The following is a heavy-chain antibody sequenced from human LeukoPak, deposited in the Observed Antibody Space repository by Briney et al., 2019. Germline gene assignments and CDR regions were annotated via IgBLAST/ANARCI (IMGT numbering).Heavy chain of an antibody. CDR2: INPNSVGT. CDR1: GYTFTGYY. CDR3: ARDFTPYYYGSGNSLGY. V-gene: IGHV1-2*02. Sequence: ASVKVSCKASGYTFTGYYMHWVRQAPGQGLEWMGWINPNSVGTNYAQKFQGRVTMTRDTSISTAYMELSRLRSDDTAVYYCARDFTPYYYGSGNSLGYWGQGTLVTVSS. D-gene: IGHD3-10*01. J-gene: IGHJ4*02.